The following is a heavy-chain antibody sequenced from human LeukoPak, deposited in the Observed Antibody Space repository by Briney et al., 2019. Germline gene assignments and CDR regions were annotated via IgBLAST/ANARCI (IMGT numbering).Heavy chain of an antibody. CDR2: ISGSGGTT. V-gene: IGHV3-23*01. CDR3: AALQTAYDPVDS. Sequence: PGGSLRLTCAASGITFSSYTMSWVRQAPGKGLEWVSGISGSGGTTLYGDSVKGRFTISRDNSKNTVYLQMNSLKASDTAMYYCAALQTAYDPVDSWGQGTLVTVSS. J-gene: IGHJ4*02. CDR1: GITFSSYT. D-gene: IGHD5-12*01.